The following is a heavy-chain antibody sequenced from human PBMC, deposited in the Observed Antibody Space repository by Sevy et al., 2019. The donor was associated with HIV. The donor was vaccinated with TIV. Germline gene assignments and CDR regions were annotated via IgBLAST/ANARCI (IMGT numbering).Heavy chain of an antibody. Sequence: GGSLRLSCAASGFTLSSYAMSWVRQAPGKGLEWVSAISGSGGSTYYADSVKGRFTISRDNSKNTLYLQMNSLRAEDTAVYYCAKDLTTTVTTCLDPWGQGTLVTVSS. D-gene: IGHD4-17*01. CDR1: GFTLSSYA. V-gene: IGHV3-23*01. CDR3: AKDLTTTVTTCLDP. J-gene: IGHJ5*02. CDR2: ISGSGGST.